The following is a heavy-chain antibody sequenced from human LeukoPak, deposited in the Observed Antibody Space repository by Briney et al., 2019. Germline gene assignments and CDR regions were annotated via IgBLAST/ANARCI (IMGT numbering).Heavy chain of an antibody. CDR1: GYSFTSHY. CDR3: ARGGFGLGVGATRGLNWFDP. Sequence: ASVKVSCRSSGYSFTSHYIHWVRQAPGQGLEWMGRINPNGGTTTSAQKFQGRVTITRDTSTSTVYMELRSLRSEDTAVYYCARGGFGLGVGATRGLNWFDPWGQGTLVTVSS. D-gene: IGHD1-26*01. CDR2: INPNGGTT. V-gene: IGHV1-46*01. J-gene: IGHJ5*02.